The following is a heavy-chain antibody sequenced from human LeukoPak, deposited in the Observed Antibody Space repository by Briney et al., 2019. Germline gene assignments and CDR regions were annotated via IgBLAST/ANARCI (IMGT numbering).Heavy chain of an antibody. CDR1: GYTFTAYY. J-gene: IGHJ4*02. CDR3: ARPRISSGYIYAYLY. Sequence: ASVRVSCKASGYTFTAYYMHWVRQAPGQGLEWMGWINPNTGDTNYAQTFQGRVTMTRDASINTAYMELSRLRSDDTAVYYCARPRISSGYIYAYLYWGQGTLVTVSS. D-gene: IGHD5-18*01. V-gene: IGHV1-2*02. CDR2: INPNTGDT.